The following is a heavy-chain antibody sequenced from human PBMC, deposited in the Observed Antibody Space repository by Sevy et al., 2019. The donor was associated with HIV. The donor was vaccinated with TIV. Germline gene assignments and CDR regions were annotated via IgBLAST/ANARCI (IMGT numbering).Heavy chain of an antibody. CDR1: GYTLTELS. J-gene: IGHJ4*02. V-gene: IGHV1-24*01. CDR3: ATTKDYNDSIRYPFDY. Sequence: ASVKVSCKVSGYTLTELSMHWVRQAPGKGLEWMGSFDPEDGETIYQQKFQGRVTLTEDTSTDTAYMELSSLRSEDTAVYYCATTKDYNDSIRYPFDYWGQGTLVTVSS. D-gene: IGHD3-22*01. CDR2: FDPEDGET.